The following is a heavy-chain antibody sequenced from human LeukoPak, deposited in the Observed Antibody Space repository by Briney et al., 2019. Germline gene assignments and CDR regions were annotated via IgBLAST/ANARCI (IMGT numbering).Heavy chain of an antibody. D-gene: IGHD3-10*01. CDR1: GGTFSSYA. Sequence: ASVKVSCKASGGTFSSYAISWVRQAPGQGLEWMGGIIPIFGTANYAQKFQGRVTITADESTSTAYMELSSLRSEDTAVYYCARCLVRGVIISGFDYWGQGTLVTVSS. V-gene: IGHV1-69*13. J-gene: IGHJ4*02. CDR3: ARCLVRGVIISGFDY. CDR2: IIPIFGTA.